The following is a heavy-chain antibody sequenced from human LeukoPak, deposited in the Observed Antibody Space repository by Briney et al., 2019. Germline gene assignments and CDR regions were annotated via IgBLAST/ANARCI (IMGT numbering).Heavy chain of an antibody. CDR3: ARRGETATIDY. V-gene: IGHV5-51*01. J-gene: IGHJ4*02. Sequence: GESLKISCKGSGYNFPTYWIGWVRQMPGKGLEWMGIIYPGDSDTRYSPSFQGQVTISADKSISTAYLQWSSLKASDTAMYYCARRGETATIDYWGQGTLVTVSS. CDR2: IYPGDSDT. D-gene: IGHD5-24*01. CDR1: GYNFPTYW.